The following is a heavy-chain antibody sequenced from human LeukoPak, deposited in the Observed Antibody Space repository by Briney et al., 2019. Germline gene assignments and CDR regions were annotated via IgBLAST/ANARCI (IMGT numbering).Heavy chain of an antibody. CDR1: GFTFSSYA. Sequence: GGSLRLSCAASGFTFSSYAMSWVRQAPGKGLEWVSAISGSGGSTYYADSVKGRFTISRDNSKNTLYLQMNSLRAEDTAVYYCAKDRAFGGYCSSTSCLPHWGQGTMVTVSS. V-gene: IGHV3-23*01. J-gene: IGHJ3*01. CDR3: AKDRAFGGYCSSTSCLPH. CDR2: ISGSGGST. D-gene: IGHD2-2*01.